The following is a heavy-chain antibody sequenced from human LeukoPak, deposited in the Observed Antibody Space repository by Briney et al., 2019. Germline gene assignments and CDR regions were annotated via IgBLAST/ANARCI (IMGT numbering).Heavy chain of an antibody. Sequence: SETLSLTCAVSGGSFSGYYWTWIRQPPGKGLEWIGEINHNGRTNYNPSLKSRVIMSVDTSKNQFSLKLSSVTAADTAVYYCARPPGYCSDSRCPQSWFDPWGQGTLVTVSS. CDR1: GGSFSGYY. V-gene: IGHV4-34*01. CDR2: INHNGRT. D-gene: IGHD2-15*01. CDR3: ARPPGYCSDSRCPQSWFDP. J-gene: IGHJ5*02.